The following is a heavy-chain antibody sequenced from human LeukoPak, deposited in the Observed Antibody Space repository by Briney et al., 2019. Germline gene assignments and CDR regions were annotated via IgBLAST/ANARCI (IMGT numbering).Heavy chain of an antibody. D-gene: IGHD3-3*01. J-gene: IGHJ6*02. V-gene: IGHV4-4*02. CDR1: GGSISSSNW. Sequence: PSETLSLTCAVSGGSISSSNWWSWVRQPPGKGLEWIGEIYHSGSTNYNPSLKSRVTISVDKSKNQFSLKLSSVTAADTAVYYCARDINMGWYYDFWKFTYYYYGMDVWGQGTAVTVSS. CDR2: IYHSGST. CDR3: ARDINMGWYYDFWKFTYYYYGMDV.